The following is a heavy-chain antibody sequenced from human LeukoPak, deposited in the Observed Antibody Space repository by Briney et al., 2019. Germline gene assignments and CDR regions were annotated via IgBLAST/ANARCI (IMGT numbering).Heavy chain of an antibody. J-gene: IGHJ4*02. V-gene: IGHV1-24*01. D-gene: IGHD6-19*01. CDR1: GYTLTELS. Sequence: ASVKVSCTVSGYTLTELSMHWVRQAPGKGLEWMGGFDPEDGETIYAQKFQGRVTMTEDTSTDTAYMELSSLRSEDTAVYYCATVPIAVAGQPDYWGQGTLVTVSS. CDR3: ATVPIAVAGQPDY. CDR2: FDPEDGET.